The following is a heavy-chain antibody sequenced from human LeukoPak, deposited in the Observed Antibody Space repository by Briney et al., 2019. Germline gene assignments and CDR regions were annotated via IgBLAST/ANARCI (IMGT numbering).Heavy chain of an antibody. CDR1: GYTFTGYY. D-gene: IGHD5-12*01. CDR2: INPNSGGT. V-gene: IGHV1-2*02. J-gene: IGHJ4*02. CDR3: ARASWGYSGYDPSKVTFDY. Sequence: ASVKVSCKASGYTFTGYYMHWVRQAPGQGLEWMGWINPNSGGTNYAQKFQGRVTMTRDTSISTAYTELSRLRSDDTAVYYCARASWGYSGYDPSKVTFDYWGQGTLVTVSS.